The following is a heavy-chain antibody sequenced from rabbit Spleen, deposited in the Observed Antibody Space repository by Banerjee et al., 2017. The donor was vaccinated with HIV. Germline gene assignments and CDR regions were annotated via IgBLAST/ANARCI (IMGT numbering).Heavy chain of an antibody. D-gene: IGHD6-1*01. Sequence: QEQLKESGGGLVQPGGSLKLSCKASGFDFSSYYMSWVRQAPGKGLEWIGCIYAGSSGTTYYASWTKGRFTISKTSSTTVTLQMTSLTAADTATYFCAKMRYGSYGYFDLWGPGTLVTVS. V-gene: IGHV1S45*01. CDR1: GFDFSSYYM. CDR2: IYAGSSGTT. J-gene: IGHJ4*01. CDR3: AKMRYGSYGYFDL.